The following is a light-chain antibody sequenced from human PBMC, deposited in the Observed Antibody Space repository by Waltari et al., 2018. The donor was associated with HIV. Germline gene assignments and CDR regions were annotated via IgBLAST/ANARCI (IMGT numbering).Light chain of an antibody. CDR2: DTS. Sequence: QAVVTQEPSLTVSPVGPVTLTCTPSTGAVTSRHSPYWFQQKPGQAPTTLIFDTSNKHSWTPARFSGSLLGGKAALTLSGAQPEDEAEYYCLLSYSGASWVFGGGTKVTVL. CDR3: LLSYSGASWV. J-gene: IGLJ3*02. CDR1: TGAVTSRHS. V-gene: IGLV7-46*01.